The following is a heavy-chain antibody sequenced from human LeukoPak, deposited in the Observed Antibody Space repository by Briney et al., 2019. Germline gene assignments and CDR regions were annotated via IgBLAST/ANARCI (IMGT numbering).Heavy chain of an antibody. CDR3: AGSLGYCTSNVCYLKY. D-gene: IGHD2-8*01. CDR2: ISAQHGQT. V-gene: IGHV1-18*01. Sequence: GASVKVSCKASGYNFNSYGINWVRQAPGQGLEWMGWISAQHGQTEYAPNSQDRVTMTTDTYTNTAYMELRSLRSDDTAVYYCAGSLGYCTSNVCYLKYWGQGTLVTVSS. J-gene: IGHJ4*02. CDR1: GYNFNSYG.